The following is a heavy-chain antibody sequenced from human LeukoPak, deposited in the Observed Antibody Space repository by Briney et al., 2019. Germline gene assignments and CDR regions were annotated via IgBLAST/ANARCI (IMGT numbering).Heavy chain of an antibody. Sequence: QAGGSLRLSCAASGFTFSSYGMHWVRQAPGKGLEWVAFIRYDGSNKYYADSVKGRFTISRGNSKNTLYLQMNSLRAEDTAVYYCAKDGIAARTFDYWGQGTLVTVSS. V-gene: IGHV3-30*02. CDR1: GFTFSSYG. J-gene: IGHJ4*02. D-gene: IGHD6-13*01. CDR2: IRYDGSNK. CDR3: AKDGIAARTFDY.